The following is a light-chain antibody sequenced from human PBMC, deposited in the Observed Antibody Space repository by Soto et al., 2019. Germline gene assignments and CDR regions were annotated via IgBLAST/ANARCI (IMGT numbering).Light chain of an antibody. V-gene: IGKV1-5*03. CDR1: QTISSW. CDR2: KAS. CDR3: QHYNSYSEA. J-gene: IGKJ1*01. Sequence: DIQMTQSPSTLSGSVGDRVTITCRASQTISSWLAWYQQKPEKAPKLLIYKASTLKSGVPLRFSGSGSGTEFTLTISSLQPDDFATYYCQHYNSYSEAFGQGTKVELK.